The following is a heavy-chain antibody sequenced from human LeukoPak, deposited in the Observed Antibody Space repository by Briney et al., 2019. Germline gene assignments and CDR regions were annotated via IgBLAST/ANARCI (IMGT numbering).Heavy chain of an antibody. V-gene: IGHV3-48*03. CDR1: GFTFSSYE. D-gene: IGHD3-10*01. J-gene: IGHJ4*02. Sequence: GGPLILSCAASGFTFSSYEMNWVRQAPGKGLEWVSYISSSGTNIYYADSVKGRFTISRDNAKNSLSLQMNSLRAEDTAVYYCTRRFGYWGQGTLVTVSS. CDR2: ISSSGTNI. CDR3: TRRFGY.